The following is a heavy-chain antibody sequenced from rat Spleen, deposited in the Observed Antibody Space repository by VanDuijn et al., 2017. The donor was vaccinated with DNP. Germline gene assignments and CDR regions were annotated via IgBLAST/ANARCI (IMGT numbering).Heavy chain of an antibody. D-gene: IGHD1-4*01. V-gene: IGHV2-45*01. CDR2: MWSGGST. J-gene: IGHJ2*01. CDR3: ASELPGSHYFDY. CDR1: GFSLTSYN. Sequence: QVQLMESGPGLVQPSETLSLNCTVSGFSLTSYNVHWVRQPPGKGLEWMGVMWSGGSTDYNSALKSRLSISRDTSKNQVFLKMNSLQSVDTTTYYCASELPGSHYFDYWGQGVMVTVSS.